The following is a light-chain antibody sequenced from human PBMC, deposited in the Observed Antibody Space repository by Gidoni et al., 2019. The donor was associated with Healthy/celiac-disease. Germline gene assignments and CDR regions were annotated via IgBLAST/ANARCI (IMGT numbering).Light chain of an antibody. V-gene: IGKV3-20*01. CDR2: GAS. Sequence: DIVLTQSPGTLSLSPAERATLSCRASQSVSSSYLAGYQQKPGQAPRLLIYGASSRATGIPDRVSGSGSGTDFTLTISRLEPEDFAVYYCQQYGSSPYTFGQGTKLEIK. J-gene: IGKJ2*01. CDR1: QSVSSSY. CDR3: QQYGSSPYT.